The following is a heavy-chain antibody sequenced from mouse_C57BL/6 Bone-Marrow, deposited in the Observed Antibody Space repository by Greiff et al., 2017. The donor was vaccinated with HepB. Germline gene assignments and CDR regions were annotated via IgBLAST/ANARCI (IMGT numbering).Heavy chain of an antibody. CDR2: IYPSSGNT. CDR1: GYNFTSYG. V-gene: IGHV1-81*01. Sequence: VMLVESGAELARPGASVKLSCKASGYNFTSYGISWVKQRTGQGLEWIGEIYPSSGNTYYNEKFKSKATLTADKSSSTSYMELRSLTSEDSAVYFCARSPAYFDYWGQGTTLTLSA. CDR3: ARSPAYFDY. J-gene: IGHJ2*01.